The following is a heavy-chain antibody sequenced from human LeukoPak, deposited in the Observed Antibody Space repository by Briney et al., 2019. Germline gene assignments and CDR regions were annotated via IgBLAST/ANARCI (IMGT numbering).Heavy chain of an antibody. V-gene: IGHV4-61*01. CDR3: ARDFRAGMDV. CDR1: GGSVSSGSYY. CDR2: IYYSVST. Sequence: SETLSLTCTVSGGSVSSGSYYWSWIRQPPGKGLEWIGYIYYSVSTNYNPSLKSRVTISVDTSKNQFSLKLSSVTAAATAVYYCARDFRAGMDVWGKGTSVTVSS. J-gene: IGHJ6*04.